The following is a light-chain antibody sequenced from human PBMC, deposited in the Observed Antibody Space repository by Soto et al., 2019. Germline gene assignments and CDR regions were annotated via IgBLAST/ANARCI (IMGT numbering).Light chain of an antibody. CDR3: AAWDDSLSGV. Sequence: QSVLTQPPSASGTPGQRVTISCSGSTANIGSNYVNWYQELPEAGPKLLIYKDDKRPSGVPDRFSASKSASSASLAISGLRSDDEADYYCAAWDDSLSGVFGGGTKVTVL. CDR2: KDD. CDR1: TANIGSNY. J-gene: IGLJ3*02. V-gene: IGLV1-47*01.